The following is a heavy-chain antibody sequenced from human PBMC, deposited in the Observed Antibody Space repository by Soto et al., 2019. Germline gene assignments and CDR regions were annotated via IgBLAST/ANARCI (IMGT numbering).Heavy chain of an antibody. D-gene: IGHD3-22*01. CDR1: GGTFGSDA. J-gene: IGHJ5*02. CDR2: IIPIFGTT. Sequence: QVPLMQSGAEVKKPGSSVKVSCKASGGTFGSDAITWVRQAPGQGLEWVGRIIPIFGTTNYAQNLQGRVTISADKSTLTSYMELHSPTSDDTALYYCARDRTDSGYYTNWLDPWGQGTQVTVSS. CDR3: ARDRTDSGYYTNWLDP. V-gene: IGHV1-69*06.